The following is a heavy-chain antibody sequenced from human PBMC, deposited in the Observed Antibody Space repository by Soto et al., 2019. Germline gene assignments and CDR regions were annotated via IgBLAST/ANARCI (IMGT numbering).Heavy chain of an antibody. V-gene: IGHV3-15*07. Sequence: PGGSLRLSCAASGFTFSKAWINWVRQAPGKGLEWVGRIKSKTNGGTTDFAAHVRDRFAISRDDSKNIVYLQMNSLRIEDTAVYYFTTDSYSTMITVRXDYWGHGTLVTVS. CDR3: TTDSYSTMITVRXDY. D-gene: IGHD3-22*01. CDR2: IKSKTNGGTT. J-gene: IGHJ4*01. CDR1: GFTFSKAW.